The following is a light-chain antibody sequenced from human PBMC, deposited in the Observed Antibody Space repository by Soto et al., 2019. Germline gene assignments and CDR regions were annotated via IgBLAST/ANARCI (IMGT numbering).Light chain of an antibody. CDR1: SSDVGGYNY. J-gene: IGLJ3*02. V-gene: IGLV2-14*03. Sequence: QSALTQPASLSGSPGQSITISCTGASSDVGGYNYVSWYQHNPGKAPKLLIYDVTNRPSGISNRFSGSKSGNTASLTISGLQAEDEADYYCNSYTSSGTVVFGGGTKVTVL. CDR2: DVT. CDR3: NSYTSSGTVV.